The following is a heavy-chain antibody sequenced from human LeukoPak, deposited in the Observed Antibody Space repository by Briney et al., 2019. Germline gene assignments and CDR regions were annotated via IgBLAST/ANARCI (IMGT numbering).Heavy chain of an antibody. D-gene: IGHD3-3*01. Sequence: SETLSLTCTVSGGSISSGSYYWSWIRQPAGKGLEWIGRIYTSGSTNYNPSLKSRVTISVDTFKNQFSLKLSSVTAADTAVYYCARGGSITIFGVVTKGDWFDPWGQGTLVTVSS. J-gene: IGHJ5*02. V-gene: IGHV4-61*02. CDR1: GGSISSGSYY. CDR2: IYTSGST. CDR3: ARGGSITIFGVVTKGDWFDP.